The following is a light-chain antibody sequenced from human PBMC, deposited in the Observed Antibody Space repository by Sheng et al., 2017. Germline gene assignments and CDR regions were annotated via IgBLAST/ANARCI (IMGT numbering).Light chain of an antibody. V-gene: IGKV1-39*01. CDR1: QSISNS. J-gene: IGKJ5*01. CDR3: QQANSFPFT. Sequence: DIQMTQSPSSLSASVGDRVTITCRASQSISNSLNWYQRKPGKAPNLLIYAASSLQSGVPSRFSGSGSGTDFTLTISSLQPEDFATYYCQQANSFPFTFGQGTRLEIK. CDR2: AAS.